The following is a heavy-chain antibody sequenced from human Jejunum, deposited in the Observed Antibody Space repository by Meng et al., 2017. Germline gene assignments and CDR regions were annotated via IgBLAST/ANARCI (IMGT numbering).Heavy chain of an antibody. J-gene: IGHJ5*02. CDR2: LYTNGTT. Sequence: GPRLVTHSVALSLLCTVPGVPISGNFLTWIRQPAGRGLEWLGRLYTNGTTNYNPSLKNRVSMSEDSSKNHVSLKLTSVTAADTAVYYCASTPDFGSGAFYTVYWFVRWGQGTLVTVSS. V-gene: IGHV4-4*07. CDR1: GVPISGNF. CDR3: ASTPDFGSGAFYTVYWFVR. D-gene: IGHD3-10*01.